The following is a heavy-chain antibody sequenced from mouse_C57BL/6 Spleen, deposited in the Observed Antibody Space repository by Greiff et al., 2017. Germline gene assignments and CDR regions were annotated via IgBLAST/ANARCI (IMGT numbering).Heavy chain of an antibody. CDR2: IDPEDGET. CDR1: GFNIKDYY. Sequence: EVQLQQSGAELVKPGASVKLSCTASGFNIKDYYMHWVKQRTEQGLEWIGRIDPEDGETKYAPKFQGQATLTADTSSNTAYLQLSSLTSGDTAVYDCARETGSRAWFAYWGQGTLVTVSA. D-gene: IGHD4-1*01. J-gene: IGHJ3*01. CDR3: ARETGSRAWFAY. V-gene: IGHV14-2*01.